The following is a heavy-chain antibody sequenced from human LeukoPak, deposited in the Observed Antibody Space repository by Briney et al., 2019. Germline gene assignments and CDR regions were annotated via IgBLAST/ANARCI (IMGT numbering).Heavy chain of an antibody. CDR3: VREWSSGSYHIDH. V-gene: IGHV4-4*07. J-gene: IGHJ4*02. CDR1: GQSITTYR. D-gene: IGHD3-10*01. CDR2: IDEDGST. Sequence: PSETLSLTCSVSGQSITTYRWSWIRQSAAKGLEWMGRIDEDGSTTYNPSLRGRVPVSADTSNNQVSLKLKFVTAADTAVYYCVREWSSGSYHIDHWGQGTLVTVSS.